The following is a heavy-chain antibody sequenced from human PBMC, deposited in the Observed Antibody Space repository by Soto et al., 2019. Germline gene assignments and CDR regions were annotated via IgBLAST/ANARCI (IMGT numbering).Heavy chain of an antibody. D-gene: IGHD2-15*01. CDR2: IDPTDSYT. CDR3: AGAGVCSDNYYGMDV. CDR1: GYSFSSYW. V-gene: IGHV5-10-1*01. J-gene: IGHJ6*02. Sequence: PGESLKISCKGSGYSFSSYWISWVRQMPGKGLEWMGRIDPTDSYTIYSPSFQGHVTISADKSISTAYLQWSSLKASDTAMYYCAGAGVCSDNYYGMDVWGQGTTVTVSS.